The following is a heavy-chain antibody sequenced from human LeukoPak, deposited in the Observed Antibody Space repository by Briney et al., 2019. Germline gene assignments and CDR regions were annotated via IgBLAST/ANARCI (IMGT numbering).Heavy chain of an antibody. CDR1: GFTFSSYW. D-gene: IGHD3-10*01. J-gene: IGHJ6*03. V-gene: IGHV3-7*01. Sequence: GGSLRLSCAASGFTFSSYWMSWVRQAPGKGLEWVANIKQDGSEKYYVDSVKGRFIISRDNAKNSLYLQMNSLRAEGTAVYYCAKGAFRDQVQGYYYMDVWGKGTTVTVSS. CDR3: AKGAFRDQVQGYYYMDV. CDR2: IKQDGSEK.